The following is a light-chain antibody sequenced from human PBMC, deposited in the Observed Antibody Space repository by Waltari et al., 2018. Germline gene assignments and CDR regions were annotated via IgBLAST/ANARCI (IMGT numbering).Light chain of an antibody. Sequence: LVLTQSPSASASLGASVKLTCTLSSGYSSNVIAWLQQQPGQGPRYLMKVNSDGSHRKADDIPDSFSASNSGTEYYLPISSLQSEDDADYYCQTGGHGTWVFGGGTKLTVL. J-gene: IGLJ3*02. CDR1: SGYSSNV. V-gene: IGLV4-69*01. CDR3: QTGGHGTWV. CDR2: VNSDGSH.